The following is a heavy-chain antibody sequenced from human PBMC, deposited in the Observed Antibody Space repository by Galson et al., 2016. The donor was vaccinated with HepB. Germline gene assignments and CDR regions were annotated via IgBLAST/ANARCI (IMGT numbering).Heavy chain of an antibody. CDR3: ARDVLNHYDYSGHRSDYYYYGMDV. CDR2: ISYDGSNK. CDR1: GFTFSSYA. Sequence: SLRLSCAASGFTFSSYAVHWVRQAPGKGLQWVAVISYDGSNKYYADSVKGRFTISRDNTKNTLYLQMNSLRAEDTSVYYCARDVLNHYDYSGHRSDYYYYGMDVWGQGTTVTVSS. J-gene: IGHJ6*02. D-gene: IGHD3-22*01. V-gene: IGHV3-30*04.